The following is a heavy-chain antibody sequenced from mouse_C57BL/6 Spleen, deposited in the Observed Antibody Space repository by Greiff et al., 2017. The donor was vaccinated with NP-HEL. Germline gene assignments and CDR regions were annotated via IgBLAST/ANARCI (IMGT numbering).Heavy chain of an antibody. V-gene: IGHV14-4*01. CDR1: GFNFTDDY. CDR3: TTPTAQATWFAY. J-gene: IGHJ3*01. Sequence: VQLQQSGAELVRPGASVKLSCTASGFNFTDDYMHWVKQRPEQGLEWIGWIDPENGDTEYASKFQGKATITADTSSNTAYLQLSSLTSEDTAVYYCTTPTAQATWFAYWGQGTLVTVSA. D-gene: IGHD3-2*02. CDR2: IDPENGDT.